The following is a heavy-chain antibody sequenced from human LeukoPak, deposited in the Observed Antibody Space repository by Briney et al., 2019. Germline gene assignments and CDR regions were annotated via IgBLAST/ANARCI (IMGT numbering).Heavy chain of an antibody. CDR3: AKDKGVAGFDY. D-gene: IGHD6-19*01. V-gene: IGHV1-69*04. CDR2: IIPILGIA. Sequence: SVKVSCKASGGTFSSYAISWVRQAPGQGLEWMGRIIPILGIANYAQKFQGRVTITADKSTSTAYMELSSLRSEDTAVYYCAKDKGVAGFDYWGQGTLVTVSS. J-gene: IGHJ4*02. CDR1: GGTFSSYA.